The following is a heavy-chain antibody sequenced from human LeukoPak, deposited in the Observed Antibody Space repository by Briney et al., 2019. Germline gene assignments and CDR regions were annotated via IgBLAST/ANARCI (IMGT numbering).Heavy chain of an antibody. CDR1: GFTFSSYA. V-gene: IGHV3-23*01. J-gene: IGHJ4*02. CDR3: AKGNTMYTAYYFDY. Sequence: GGSLRLSCAASGFTFSSYAMSWVRQAPGKGLEWVTTISGSGGSTHFADSVKGRFTISRDNSKNTLYLQMNSLRAEDTAIYYCAKGNTMYTAYYFDYWGQGTLVTVSS. CDR2: ISGSGGST. D-gene: IGHD3-10*02.